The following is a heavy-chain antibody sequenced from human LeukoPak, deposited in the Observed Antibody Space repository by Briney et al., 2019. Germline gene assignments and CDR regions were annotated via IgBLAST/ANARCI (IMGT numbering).Heavy chain of an antibody. CDR3: ARAFMTTVTTNSLGYYFDY. J-gene: IGHJ4*02. D-gene: IGHD4-4*01. Sequence: PSETLSLTCTVSGGSISSYYWSWIRQPAGKGLEWIGRIYTSGSTNYNPSLKSRVTMSVDTSKNQFSLKLSSVTAADTAVYYCARAFMTTVTTNSLGYYFDYWGQGTLVTVSS. CDR1: GGSISSYY. V-gene: IGHV4-4*07. CDR2: IYTSGST.